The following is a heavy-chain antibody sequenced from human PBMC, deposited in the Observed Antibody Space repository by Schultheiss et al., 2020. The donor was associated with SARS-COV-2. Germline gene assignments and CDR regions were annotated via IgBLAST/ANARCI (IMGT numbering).Heavy chain of an antibody. CDR3: ARSGVVPAAMLLDY. Sequence: SETLSLTCTVSGGSISSSSYYWGWIRQPPGKGLVWIGSIYYSGSTYYNPSLKSRVTISVDTSKNQFSLKLSSVTAADTAVYYCARSGVVPAAMLLDYWGQGTLVTVSS. V-gene: IGHV4-39*01. J-gene: IGHJ4*02. D-gene: IGHD2-2*01. CDR1: GGSISSSSYY. CDR2: IYYSGST.